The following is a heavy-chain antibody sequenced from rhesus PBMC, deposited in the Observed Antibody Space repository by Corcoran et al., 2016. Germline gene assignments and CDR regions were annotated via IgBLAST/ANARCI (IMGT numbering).Heavy chain of an antibody. Sequence: QVQLQESGPGVVKPSETLSLTCAVSGYSISSGYDWRWIRQPPGKGLEWIGYIYGSSGSTNYNPSLKNRVTISKDTSKNQFSLKLSSVTAADTAVYYCARGVNDYGYFRFDYWGQGVLVTVSS. CDR2: IYGSSGST. D-gene: IGHD3-9*01. CDR3: ARGVNDYGYFRFDY. J-gene: IGHJ4*01. V-gene: IGHV4-76*01. CDR1: GYSISSGYD.